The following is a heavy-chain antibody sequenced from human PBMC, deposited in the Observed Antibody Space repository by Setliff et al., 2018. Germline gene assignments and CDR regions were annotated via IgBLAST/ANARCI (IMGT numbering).Heavy chain of an antibody. D-gene: IGHD3-3*01. CDR1: GGSISSGSYY. CDR2: IYTSGST. CDR3: ARVRYDFWSGLLYDY. V-gene: IGHV4-61*02. Sequence: SETLSLTCTVSGGSISSGSYYWSWIRQPAGKGLEWIGRIYTSGSTNYNPSLKSRVTISVDTSKNQFSLKLSSVTAADTAVYYCARVRYDFWSGLLYDYWGQGTLVTVSS. J-gene: IGHJ4*02.